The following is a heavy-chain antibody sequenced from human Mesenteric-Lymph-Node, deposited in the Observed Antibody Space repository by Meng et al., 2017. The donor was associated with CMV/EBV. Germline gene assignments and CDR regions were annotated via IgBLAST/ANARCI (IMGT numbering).Heavy chain of an antibody. CDR2: IYSSGRT. Sequence: GGSLRLSCAASGFTFSSYDMHWVRQAPGKGLECVSVIYSSGRTYYADSVKGRFTISRDNYKNRLYLQMNSLRAEDTAMYYCAGYPQTYPYSNSSWGQGTLVTVSS. V-gene: IGHV3-53*01. J-gene: IGHJ4*02. CDR3: AGYPQTYPYSNSS. D-gene: IGHD6-13*01. CDR1: GFTFSSYD.